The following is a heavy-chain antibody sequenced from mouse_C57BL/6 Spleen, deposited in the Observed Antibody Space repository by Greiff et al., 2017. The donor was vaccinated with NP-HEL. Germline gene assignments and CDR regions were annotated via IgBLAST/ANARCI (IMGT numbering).Heavy chain of an antibody. CDR3: AALPAHDGAMDY. Sequence: VQLQQSGAELVKPGASVKLSCKASGYTFTSYWMHWVKQRPGQGLEWIGMIHPNSGSTNYNEKFKSKATLTVDKSSSTAYMQLSSLTSEDSAVYYWAALPAHDGAMDYWGQGTSVTVSS. V-gene: IGHV1-64*01. J-gene: IGHJ4*01. CDR1: GYTFTSYW. D-gene: IGHD2-10*01. CDR2: IHPNSGST.